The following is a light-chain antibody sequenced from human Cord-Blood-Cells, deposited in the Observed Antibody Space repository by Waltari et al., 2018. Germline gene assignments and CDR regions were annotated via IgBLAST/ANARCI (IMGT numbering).Light chain of an antibody. Sequence: NFMLTQPHSVSESPGKTVTISCTRSSGSIASNYVQWYQQRPGSSPTTVTYEDNQRPSGVPVRFSGSIDSSSNAASLTISGLKTEDEADYYCQSYDSSNVVFGGGTKLTVL. V-gene: IGLV6-57*01. CDR3: QSYDSSNVV. J-gene: IGLJ2*01. CDR2: EDN. CDR1: SGSIASNY.